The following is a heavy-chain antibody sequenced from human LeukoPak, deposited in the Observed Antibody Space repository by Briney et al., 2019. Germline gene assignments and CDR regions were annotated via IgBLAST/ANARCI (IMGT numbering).Heavy chain of an antibody. CDR3: AKEGYSSSWYEVAYYYYGMDV. V-gene: IGHV3-53*01. D-gene: IGHD6-13*01. J-gene: IGHJ6*02. CDR1: GFSVGSND. CDR2: IYSGGRT. Sequence: PGGSLRLSCAASGFSVGSNDINWVRQAPGKGLEWVSVIYSGGRTYYADSVKGRFTISRDNSKNTLYLQMNSLRAEDTAVYYCAKEGYSSSWYEVAYYYYGMDVWGQGTTVTVSS.